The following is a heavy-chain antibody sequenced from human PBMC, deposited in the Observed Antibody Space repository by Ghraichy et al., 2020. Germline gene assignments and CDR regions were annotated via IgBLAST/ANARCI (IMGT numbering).Heavy chain of an antibody. J-gene: IGHJ4*02. CDR3: ARARRDGYNFVVDY. Sequence: SETLSLTCAVYGGSFSGYYWSWIRQPPGKGLEWIGEINHSGSTNYNPSLKSRVTISVDTSKNQFSLKLSSVTAADTVVYYCARARRDGYNFVVDYWGQGTLVTVSS. V-gene: IGHV4-34*01. CDR1: GGSFSGYY. D-gene: IGHD5-24*01. CDR2: INHSGST.